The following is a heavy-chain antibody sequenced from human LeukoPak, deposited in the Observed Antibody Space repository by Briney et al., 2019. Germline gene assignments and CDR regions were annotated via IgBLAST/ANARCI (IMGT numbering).Heavy chain of an antibody. CDR2: INHSAST. D-gene: IGHD6-13*01. J-gene: IGHJ4*02. CDR1: GGSFSGYY. V-gene: IGHV4-34*01. CDR3: ARRRGDPYSSSWYYFDY. Sequence: SETLSLTCAIYGGSFSGYYWSWIRQPPGKGLEWIGEINHSASTNYNPSLKSRVTISVDTSKNQFSLKLNSVTAADTAVYYCARRRGDPYSSSWYYFDYWGQGTLVTVSS.